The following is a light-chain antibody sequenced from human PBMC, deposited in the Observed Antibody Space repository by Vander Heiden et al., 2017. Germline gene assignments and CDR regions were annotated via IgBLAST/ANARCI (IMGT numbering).Light chain of an antibody. CDR3: QQYYSTPLT. CDR2: WAS. J-gene: IGKJ4*01. Sequence: DIVMTQSPDSLAVSLGERATINCKSSQSVLYSSNNKNYLAWYQQKPGQPPKLLIYWASTRESGVPDRFSGSGSGTDFTLTISSLQAEDMAVYYCQQYYSTPLTFSGGTKVEIK. CDR1: QSVLYSSNNKNY. V-gene: IGKV4-1*01.